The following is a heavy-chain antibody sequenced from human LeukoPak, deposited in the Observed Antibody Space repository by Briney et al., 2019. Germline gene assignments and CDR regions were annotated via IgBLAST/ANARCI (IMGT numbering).Heavy chain of an antibody. CDR3: ARELGSRGFDY. CDR2: IYYSGST. V-gene: IGHV4-59*01. Sequence: SETLSLTCTVSGGSISSYYWSWIRQPPGKGLEWIGYIYYSGSTIYNPSLKSRVTISVDTSKNQFSLKLGSVTAADTAVYYCARELGSRGFDYWGQGTLVTVSS. CDR1: GGSISSYY. J-gene: IGHJ4*02. D-gene: IGHD7-27*01.